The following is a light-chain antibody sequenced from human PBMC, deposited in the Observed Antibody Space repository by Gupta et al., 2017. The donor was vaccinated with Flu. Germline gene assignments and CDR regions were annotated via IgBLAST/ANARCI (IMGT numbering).Light chain of an antibody. V-gene: IGKV3-20*01. CDR1: QSVSASY. J-gene: IGKJ2*01. CDR2: GTS. Sequence: ETVLPQPTGLLSLSPGERATLSCRASQSVSASYLAWYQQKPGQAPRLLIYGTSTRATGIPGRFSGSGSGTDFTLTISRLEPEDFAVYYCQQYAGSPFTFGQGTKLEI. CDR3: QQYAGSPFT.